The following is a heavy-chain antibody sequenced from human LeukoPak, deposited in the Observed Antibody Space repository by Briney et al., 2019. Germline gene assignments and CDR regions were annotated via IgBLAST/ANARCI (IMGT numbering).Heavy chain of an antibody. CDR2: ISSSSSTI. V-gene: IGHV3-48*01. Sequence: GGSLRLSCAASGFTFSSYSMNWVRQAPGKGLEWVSYISSSSSTIYYADSVKGRFTISRDNAKNSLYLQMNSLRAEDTAVYYCAGGLKRNGIAFDIWGQGTMVTVSS. D-gene: IGHD1-1*01. CDR3: AGGLKRNGIAFDI. J-gene: IGHJ3*02. CDR1: GFTFSSYS.